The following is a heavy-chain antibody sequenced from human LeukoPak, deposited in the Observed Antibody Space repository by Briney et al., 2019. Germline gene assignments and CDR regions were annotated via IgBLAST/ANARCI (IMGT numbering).Heavy chain of an antibody. J-gene: IGHJ4*02. Sequence: EGSLGLSCAASGFSFMNAWMIWVRQAPGKGLEWVGRIKSNADGGTPDYAAPARGRFTISRDDSENTLYLQMNSLKTEDTAVYYCTTFYHEYSPYWGRGTLVTVSS. D-gene: IGHD2/OR15-2a*01. CDR3: TTFYHEYSPY. CDR2: IKSNADGGTP. V-gene: IGHV3-15*01. CDR1: GFSFMNAW.